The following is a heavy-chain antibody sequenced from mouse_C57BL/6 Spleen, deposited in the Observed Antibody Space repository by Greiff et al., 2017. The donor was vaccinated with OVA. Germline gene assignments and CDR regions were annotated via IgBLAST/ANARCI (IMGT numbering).Heavy chain of an antibody. J-gene: IGHJ3*01. Sequence: QVHVKQPGAELVKPGASVKLSCKASGYTFTSYWMQWVKQRPGQGLEWIGEIDPSDSYTNYNQKFKGKATLTVDTSSSTAYMQLSSLTSEDSAVYYCARGDYDGGGFAYWGQGTLVTVSA. CDR1: GYTFTSYW. D-gene: IGHD2-4*01. CDR2: IDPSDSYT. V-gene: IGHV1-50*01. CDR3: ARGDYDGGGFAY.